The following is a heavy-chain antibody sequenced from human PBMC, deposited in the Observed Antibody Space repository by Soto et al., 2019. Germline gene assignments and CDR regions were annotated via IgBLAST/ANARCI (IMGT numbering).Heavy chain of an antibody. Sequence: ASVKVSCKASGYTFTSYDINWVRQATGQGLEWMGWMNPNSGNTGYAQKFQGRVTMTRNTSISTAYMELSSLRSEDTAVYYCATDGGIAVAGTLDYWGQGTLVTVSS. J-gene: IGHJ4*02. CDR2: MNPNSGNT. CDR3: ATDGGIAVAGTLDY. V-gene: IGHV1-8*01. CDR1: GYTFTSYD. D-gene: IGHD6-19*01.